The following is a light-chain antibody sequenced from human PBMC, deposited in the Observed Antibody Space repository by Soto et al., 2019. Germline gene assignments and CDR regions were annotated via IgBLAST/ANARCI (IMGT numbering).Light chain of an antibody. CDR1: SSDVGGYNY. V-gene: IGLV2-14*01. Sequence: QSALTQPASVSGSPGQSITISCTGTSSDVGGYNYVSWFQQHPGKAPKLMIYEVSNRPSGVSNRFSGSRSGNTASLTISRLQSEDEAEYYCNSYTNNNTFVFGTGTKLTVL. J-gene: IGLJ1*01. CDR3: NSYTNNNTFV. CDR2: EVS.